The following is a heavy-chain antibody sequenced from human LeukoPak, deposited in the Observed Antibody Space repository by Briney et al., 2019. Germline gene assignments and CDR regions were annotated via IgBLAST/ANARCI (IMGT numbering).Heavy chain of an antibody. CDR3: AKRITMVRGVIPYYYYGMDV. CDR2: ISGSVGST. Sequence: GGSQRLSCAASGFTFSIYAMSSARHAPRKGLEWVSAISGSVGSTYYADSVKGRFTISRDNSKNTLYLQMNSLRADDTAVYYCAKRITMVRGVIPYYYYGMDVWGQGTLVTVSS. J-gene: IGHJ6*02. CDR1: GFTFSIYA. V-gene: IGHV3-23*01. D-gene: IGHD3-10*01.